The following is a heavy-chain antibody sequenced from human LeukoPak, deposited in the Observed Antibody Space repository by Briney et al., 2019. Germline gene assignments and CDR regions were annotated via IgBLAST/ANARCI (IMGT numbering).Heavy chain of an antibody. CDR3: AKRGPYDYVWGSYRSTNTYYSDY. D-gene: IGHD3-16*02. J-gene: IGHJ4*02. Sequence: GGSLRLSCAASGFTFSSYAMSWVRQAPGKGLEWVSAISGSGGSTYYADSVKGRFTISRDNSKNTLYLQMNSLRAEDTAVYYCAKRGPYDYVWGSYRSTNTYYSDYWGQGTLVTVSS. CDR2: ISGSGGST. CDR1: GFTFSSYA. V-gene: IGHV3-23*01.